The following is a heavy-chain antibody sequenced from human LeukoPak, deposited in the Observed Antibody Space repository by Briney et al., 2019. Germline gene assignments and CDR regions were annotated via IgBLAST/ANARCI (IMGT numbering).Heavy chain of an antibody. CDR2: IYYSGST. CDR1: GGSISSYY. Sequence: SETLSLTCTVSGGSISSYYWSWIRQPPGAGQEWIGYIYYSGSTNYNPSLKSRVTISVDTSKNQFSLKLSSVTAADTAVYYCARPLNSSGPPWYFDLWGRGTLVTVSS. D-gene: IGHD6-19*01. V-gene: IGHV4-59*08. J-gene: IGHJ2*01. CDR3: ARPLNSSGPPWYFDL.